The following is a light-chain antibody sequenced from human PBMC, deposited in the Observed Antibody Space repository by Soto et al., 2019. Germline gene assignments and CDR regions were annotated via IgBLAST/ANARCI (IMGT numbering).Light chain of an antibody. CDR2: EVS. Sequence: QPVLTQPASVSGSPGQSITISCTGTSSDVGGYNYVSWYQQHPGNAPRPVISEVSNRPSGVSDRFSGSKSGNTASLTISGLQADDEADYYCSSYTTNNNVIFGGGTKVTVL. V-gene: IGLV2-14*01. CDR3: SSYTTNNNVI. CDR1: SSDVGGYNY. J-gene: IGLJ2*01.